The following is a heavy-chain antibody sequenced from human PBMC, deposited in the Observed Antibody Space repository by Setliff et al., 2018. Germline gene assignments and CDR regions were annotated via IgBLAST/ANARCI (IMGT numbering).Heavy chain of an antibody. CDR2: IHPSGDST. Sequence: GASVKVSCKASGYTFTNHYIHWVRQAPGQGLEWMGVIHPSGDSTSYAQKFQGRVTMTRDRSTSTVYMELSSLTSEDTAVYYCARWGYYYGGNDYWGQGTLVTVSS. D-gene: IGHD4-17*01. J-gene: IGHJ4*02. CDR1: GYTFTNHY. CDR3: ARWGYYYGGNDY. V-gene: IGHV1-46*01.